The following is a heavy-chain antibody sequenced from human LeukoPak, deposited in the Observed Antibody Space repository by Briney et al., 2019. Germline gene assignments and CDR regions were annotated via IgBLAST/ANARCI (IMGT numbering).Heavy chain of an antibody. Sequence: PGGSLRLSCSASGFTFSDYDMNWVRQAPGKGLERVSSISGLSSHIYYGDSVKGRFSISRDNAKNSLYLQMNSLGAEDTAIYYCGRAFPPLRTSSAGDLWGQGTLVTVSS. CDR3: GRAFPPLRTSSAGDL. D-gene: IGHD3-16*01. V-gene: IGHV3-21*01. CDR1: GFTFSDYD. CDR2: ISGLSSHI. J-gene: IGHJ4*02.